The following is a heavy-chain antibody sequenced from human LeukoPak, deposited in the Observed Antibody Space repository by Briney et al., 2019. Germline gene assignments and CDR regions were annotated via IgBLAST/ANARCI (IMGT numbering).Heavy chain of an antibody. V-gene: IGHV3-30-3*01. CDR2: ISYDGNTI. CDR3: ARSGGFQKFDY. Sequence: SGGSLRLSCAASEFTFSNYALHWVRQAPGKGLQWVAVISYDGNTIHYADSVKGRFIISRDTSKNTLYLQMNSLRAEDTAVYYCARSGGFQKFDYWGQGTLVTVPS. J-gene: IGHJ4*02. CDR1: EFTFSNYA.